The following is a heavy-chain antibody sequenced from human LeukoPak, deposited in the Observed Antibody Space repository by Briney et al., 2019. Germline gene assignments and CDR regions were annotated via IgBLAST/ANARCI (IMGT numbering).Heavy chain of an antibody. CDR3: ARDPMTHYYYGMDV. CDR1: GGSISSSSYY. J-gene: IGHJ6*02. Sequence: SQTLSLTCTVSGGSISSSSYYWGWIRQPPGKGLEWIGSIYYSGSTHYNPSLKSRVTISVDKSQNQFSLKLSSVTAADTAVYYCARDPMTHYYYGMDVWGQGTTVTVSS. CDR2: IYYSGST. V-gene: IGHV4-39*07.